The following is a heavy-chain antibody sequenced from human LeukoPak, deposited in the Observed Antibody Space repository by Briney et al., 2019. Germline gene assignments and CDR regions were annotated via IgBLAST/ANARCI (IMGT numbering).Heavy chain of an antibody. CDR1: GFTFSSYA. CDR3: ARTQRFLEWLYYGMDV. J-gene: IGHJ6*02. Sequence: PGGSLRLSRAASGFTFSSYAMHWVRQAPGKGLEWVAVISYDGSNKYYADSVKGRFTISRDNSKNTLYLQMNSLRAEDTAVYYCARTQRFLEWLYYGMDVWGQGTTVTVSS. CDR2: ISYDGSNK. V-gene: IGHV3-30-3*01. D-gene: IGHD3-3*01.